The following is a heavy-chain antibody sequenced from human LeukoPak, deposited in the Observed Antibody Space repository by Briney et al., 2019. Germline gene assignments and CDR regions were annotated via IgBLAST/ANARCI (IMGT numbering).Heavy chain of an antibody. CDR3: ATLATVTTEYDF. J-gene: IGHJ4*02. CDR2: IWYDGSNK. V-gene: IGHV3-33*01. D-gene: IGHD4-11*01. Sequence: GRSLRLSCAASGFTFSSYSMHWVRQAPGKGLEWVAVIWYDGSNKKYADSVKGRFTISRDNSKNTLYLQMNSLRAEDTAVYYCATLATVTTEYDFWGQGTLVTVSS. CDR1: GFTFSSYS.